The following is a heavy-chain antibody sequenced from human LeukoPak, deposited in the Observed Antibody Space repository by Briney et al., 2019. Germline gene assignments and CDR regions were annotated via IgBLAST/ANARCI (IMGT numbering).Heavy chain of an antibody. Sequence: ASVKVSCKASGNTFSMYSVHWVRQAPGQGLEWMGMINPSDGATTYAQRFQGRVTMTRDTSTSTVYMELSSLRSEDTAVYYCAREFGCSGGSCYYGFDYWGQGTLVTVSS. CDR1: GNTFSMYS. V-gene: IGHV1-46*01. CDR3: AREFGCSGGSCYYGFDY. CDR2: INPSDGAT. J-gene: IGHJ4*02. D-gene: IGHD2-15*01.